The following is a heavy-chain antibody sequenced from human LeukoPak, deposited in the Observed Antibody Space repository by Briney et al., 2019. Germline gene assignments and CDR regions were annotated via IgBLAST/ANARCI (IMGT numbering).Heavy chain of an antibody. D-gene: IGHD2-2*01. J-gene: IGHJ4*02. CDR3: AKEHCSSTSCYVDY. V-gene: IGHV3-23*01. Sequence: GGSLRLSCVASGFTFSDYYMSWIRQAPGKGLERVSAISGSGGSTYYADSVKGRFTISRDNSKNTLYLQMNSLRAEDTAVYYCAKEHCSSTSCYVDYWGQGTLVTVSS. CDR1: GFTFSDYY. CDR2: ISGSGGST.